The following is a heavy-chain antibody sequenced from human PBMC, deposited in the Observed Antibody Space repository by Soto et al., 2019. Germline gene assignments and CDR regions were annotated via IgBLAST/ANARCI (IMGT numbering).Heavy chain of an antibody. Sequence: QVQLVQSGAEVKRRGSSMKVSCKASGDTFSFYTINWVRQAPGLGLEWVGRINPILSMSNYAQKFQVRVTMTADKSTSTAYMELRSLRSEDTALYYCAASYGSGYRAFDYWGRGALVTVSS. CDR2: INPILSMS. V-gene: IGHV1-69*02. CDR1: GDTFSFYT. D-gene: IGHD3-10*01. CDR3: AASYGSGYRAFDY. J-gene: IGHJ4*02.